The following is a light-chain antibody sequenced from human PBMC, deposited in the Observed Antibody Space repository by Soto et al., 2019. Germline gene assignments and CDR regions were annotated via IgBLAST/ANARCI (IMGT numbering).Light chain of an antibody. Sequence: EIVMTQSPATLSVSPGERAILSCRASQNVRTNVGWYQQRPGQAPRLLIFGASTRATNIPARFSGSGSGTDFTLTISSLQSEDSAIYYCQQYNNWPPITFGQGTRLELK. CDR3: QQYNNWPPIT. J-gene: IGKJ5*01. CDR2: GAS. CDR1: QNVRTN. V-gene: IGKV3-15*01.